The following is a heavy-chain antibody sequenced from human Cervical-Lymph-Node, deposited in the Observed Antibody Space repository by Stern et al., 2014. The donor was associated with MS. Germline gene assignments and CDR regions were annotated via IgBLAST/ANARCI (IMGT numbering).Heavy chain of an antibody. CDR3: ARDEGADY. J-gene: IGHJ4*02. CDR2: INPSAGNT. V-gene: IGHV1-46*01. CDR1: GYSFTSYF. Sequence: QVQLVQSGAEVKKPGASVKVSCMASGYSFTSYFINWVRQAPGQGLEWMGIINPSAGNTNYAQKFQGRVVMTSDTSTGTVYMELSSVRSEDTAVYYCARDEGADYWGQGTLVTVSS.